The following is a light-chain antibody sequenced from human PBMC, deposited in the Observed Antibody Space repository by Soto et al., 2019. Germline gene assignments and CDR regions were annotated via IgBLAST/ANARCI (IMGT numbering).Light chain of an antibody. Sequence: EIVLTQSPATLSLSPGERATLSCRASQSVSSYLAWYQQKPGQAPRLLIYDASNRATGIPARFSGSGSGTDLTPTISSLEPEDFAVYYCQQRSNWPPGYTFGQGTKLEIK. J-gene: IGKJ2*01. CDR2: DAS. V-gene: IGKV3-11*01. CDR1: QSVSSY. CDR3: QQRSNWPPGYT.